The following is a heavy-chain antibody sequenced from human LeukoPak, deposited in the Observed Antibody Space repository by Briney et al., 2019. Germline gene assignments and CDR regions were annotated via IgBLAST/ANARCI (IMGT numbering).Heavy chain of an antibody. CDR3: ARDQAENDIVILTEYYFDY. D-gene: IGHD3-9*01. CDR2: ISSRSTYI. CDR1: GFIFSSYS. Sequence: GGSLRLSCATSGFIFSSYSMNWVRQAPGKGLEWVSSISSRSTYIYYADSVKGRFTIFRDNAKNSLYLQMNSLRAEDTAIYYCARDQAENDIVILTEYYFDYWGQGTLVTVSS. V-gene: IGHV3-21*01. J-gene: IGHJ4*02.